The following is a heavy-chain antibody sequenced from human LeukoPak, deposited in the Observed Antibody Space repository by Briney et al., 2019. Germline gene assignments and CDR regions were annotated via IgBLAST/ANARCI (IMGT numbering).Heavy chain of an antibody. V-gene: IGHV3-23*01. CDR1: GFTFSSYA. D-gene: IGHD5-18*01. CDR2: ISGSGGST. CDR3: AKDVAIQLWLGYFDY. Sequence: PGGSLRLSCAASGFTFSSYAMSWVRQAPGKGLEWVSAISGSGGSTYYADSVKGRFTISRDNSKNTLYLQMNSLRAADTAVYYCAKDVAIQLWLGYFDYWGQGTLVTVSS. J-gene: IGHJ4*02.